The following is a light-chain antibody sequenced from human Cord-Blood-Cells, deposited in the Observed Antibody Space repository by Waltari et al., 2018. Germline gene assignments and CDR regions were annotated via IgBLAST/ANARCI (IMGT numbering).Light chain of an antibody. CDR1: SRDVGSYNL. V-gene: IGLV2-23*01. CDR2: EGS. CDR3: CSYAGSTV. Sequence: QSALTRPASVSGSPGQSITISCTGTSRDVGSYNLVSWYQQHPGKAPKLMIYEGSKRPSGVSNRFSGSKSGNTASLTISGLQAEDEADYYCCSYAGSTVFGGGTKLTVL. J-gene: IGLJ2*01.